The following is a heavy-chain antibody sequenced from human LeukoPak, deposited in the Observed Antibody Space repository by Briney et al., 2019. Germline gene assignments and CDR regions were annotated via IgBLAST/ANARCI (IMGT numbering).Heavy chain of an antibody. CDR2: ISGSGDST. V-gene: IGHV3-23*01. J-gene: IGHJ4*02. CDR1: GFTFNSYA. Sequence: GRSLRLSCAASGFTFNSYAMRWVRQAPGKGLEWVSTISGSGDSTYYADSVKGRFTISRDNSKNALYLQMNSLRAEDTAVFYCARVLYYDSGSYFDYWGQGTLVTVSS. D-gene: IGHD3-10*01. CDR3: ARVLYYDSGSYFDY.